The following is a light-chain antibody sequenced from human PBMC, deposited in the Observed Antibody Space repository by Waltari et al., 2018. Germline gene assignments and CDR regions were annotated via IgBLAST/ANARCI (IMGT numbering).Light chain of an antibody. CDR3: SSYTSSSPR. J-gene: IGLJ3*02. CDR1: SSDVGGYNY. Sequence: QSALTQPASVSGSPGQSITISCTGTSSDVGGYNYVSWYQQHPGKSPKLMIYEVSNRPSGVSKRFSGSKSANTASLTISGLQAEDEADYYCSSYTSSSPRFGGGTKLTVL. CDR2: EVS. V-gene: IGLV2-14*01.